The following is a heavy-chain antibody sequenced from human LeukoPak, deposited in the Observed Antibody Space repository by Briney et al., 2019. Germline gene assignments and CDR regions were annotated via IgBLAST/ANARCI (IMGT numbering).Heavy chain of an antibody. Sequence: SVNVSCKASGGTFSSYAISWVRQAPGHGLEWMGGIIPIFGTANYAQKFQGRVTITADESTSTAYMELSSLRSEDTAVYYCARSPLERRFAWFDPWGQGTLVTVSS. CDR1: GGTFSSYA. J-gene: IGHJ5*02. V-gene: IGHV1-69*01. CDR2: IIPIFGTA. D-gene: IGHD1-1*01. CDR3: ARSPLERRFAWFDP.